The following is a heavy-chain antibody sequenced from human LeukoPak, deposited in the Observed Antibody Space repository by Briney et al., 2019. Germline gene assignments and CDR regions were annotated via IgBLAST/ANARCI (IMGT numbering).Heavy chain of an antibody. V-gene: IGHV5-51*01. Sequence: GESLKISCKGSGYSFTSYWIGWVRQMPGKGLEWMGIIYPGDSDTRYSPSFQGQVTISADKSISTAYLQWSSLKASDTAMHYCARPYCSSTSCNDAFDIWGQGTMVTVSS. CDR2: IYPGDSDT. D-gene: IGHD2-2*01. CDR3: ARPYCSSTSCNDAFDI. J-gene: IGHJ3*02. CDR1: GYSFTSYW.